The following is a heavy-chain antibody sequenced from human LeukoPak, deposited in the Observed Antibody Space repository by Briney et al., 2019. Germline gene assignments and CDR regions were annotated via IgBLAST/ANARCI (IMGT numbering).Heavy chain of an antibody. CDR2: ISDRSNYI. CDR3: VRDSDTYGDHTTRRFDY. Sequence: GGSLRLSCAASGFTFSSYNMNWVRQARGQGLEWVSCISDRSNYIYYADSVKGRFTISRDNAKNSLYLELNSLRAEDTAVYHCVRDSDTYGDHTTRRFDYWGQGTLVTVSP. V-gene: IGHV3-21*01. J-gene: IGHJ4*02. CDR1: GFTFSSYN. D-gene: IGHD4-17*01.